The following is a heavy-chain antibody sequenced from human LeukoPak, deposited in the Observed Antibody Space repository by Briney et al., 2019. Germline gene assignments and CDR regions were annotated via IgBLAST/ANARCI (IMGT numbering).Heavy chain of an antibody. Sequence: SETLSLTCTVSGGSVSSGSYYWSWIRQPPGKGLEWIGYIYYSGSTNYNPSLKSRVTISVDTSKNQFSLKLSSVTAADTAVYYCARDDKGAPLDYWGQGTLVTVSS. CDR2: IYYSGST. CDR3: ARDDKGAPLDY. V-gene: IGHV4-61*01. CDR1: GGSVSSGSYY. J-gene: IGHJ4*02. D-gene: IGHD1-26*01.